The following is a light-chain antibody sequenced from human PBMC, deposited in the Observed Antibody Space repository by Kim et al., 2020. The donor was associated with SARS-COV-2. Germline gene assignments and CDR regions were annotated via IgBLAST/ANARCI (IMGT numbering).Light chain of an antibody. CDR1: QSISSSY. CDR3: QYYTSSFT. CDR2: AAS. Sequence: EIVLTQSPGTLSFSPGERATLSCRASQSISSSYLAWYQHKPGQAPKLLIYAASSRATGIPDRFSGSGSGIDFTLTISRLEPEDFAVYYCQYYTSSFTFGGGTKVDIK. J-gene: IGKJ4*01. V-gene: IGKV3-20*01.